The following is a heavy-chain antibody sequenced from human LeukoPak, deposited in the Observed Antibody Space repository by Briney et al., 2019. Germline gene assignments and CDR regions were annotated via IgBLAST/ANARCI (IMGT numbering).Heavy chain of an antibody. V-gene: IGHV4-4*07. D-gene: IGHD3-10*01. Sequence: SEILSLTCTVSGGSISSYYWSWIRQPAGKGLGWIGRIYTSGSTNYNPSLKSRVTMSVDTSKNQFSLKLTSVTAADTAVYYCARDHYYYASGSYAFDIWGQGTMVTVSS. CDR2: IYTSGST. J-gene: IGHJ3*02. CDR3: ARDHYYYASGSYAFDI. CDR1: GGSISSYY.